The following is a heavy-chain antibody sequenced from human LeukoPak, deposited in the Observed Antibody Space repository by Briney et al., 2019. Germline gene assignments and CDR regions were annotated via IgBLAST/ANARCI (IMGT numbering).Heavy chain of an antibody. Sequence: ASVKVSCKASGYTFTSYYMHWVRQAPGQGLEWMGIINPSGGSTSYAQKFQGRVTMTRDMSTSTVYMELSSLRSKDTAVYYCARDLITFGGVFDYWGQGTLVTVSS. CDR3: ARDLITFGGVFDY. V-gene: IGHV1-46*01. CDR1: GYTFTSYY. D-gene: IGHD3-16*01. J-gene: IGHJ4*02. CDR2: INPSGGST.